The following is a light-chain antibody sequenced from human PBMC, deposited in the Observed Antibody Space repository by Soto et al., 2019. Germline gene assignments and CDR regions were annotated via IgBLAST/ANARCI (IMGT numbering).Light chain of an antibody. CDR3: KQYGSSHFT. CDR2: DTS. Sequence: EIVLMQSPGTLSLSPGEGATLSCRASQSVNSNYLAWYQQKPGQAPTVLIFDTSRRASGVPDRFSDSGSGTDFTLTISRLEPDDFAVYYCKQYGSSHFTCGPGTKVNIK. V-gene: IGKV3-20*01. J-gene: IGKJ3*01. CDR1: QSVNSNY.